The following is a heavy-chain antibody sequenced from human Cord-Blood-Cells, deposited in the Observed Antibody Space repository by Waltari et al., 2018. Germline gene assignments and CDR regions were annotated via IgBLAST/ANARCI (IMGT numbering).Heavy chain of an antibody. Sequence: QLQLQESGPGLVKPSETLSLTCTVSGDSISSSSYYWGWIRQPPGKGLEWIGSIYYSGSTYYNPSLKSRVTISVDTSKNQFSLKLSSVTAADTAVYYCARYGSGSSYYYYYGMDVWGQGTTVTVSS. CDR3: ARYGSGSSYYYYYGMDV. CDR2: IYYSGST. V-gene: IGHV4-39*01. D-gene: IGHD3-10*01. J-gene: IGHJ6*02. CDR1: GDSISSSSYY.